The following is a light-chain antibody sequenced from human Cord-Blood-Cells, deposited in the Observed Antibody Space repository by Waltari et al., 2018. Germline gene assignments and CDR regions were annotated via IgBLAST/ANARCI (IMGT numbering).Light chain of an antibody. CDR1: TSVSRA. V-gene: IGKV3-20*01. CDR2: GAS. Sequence: DIVLTQSRGTLSLSPGERATVSCRTSTSVSRALAWYQQKPGQAPRLLIYGASTRATGIPDRFSGSGSVTDFSLTISRLEPDDFAVYYCQHYLRLPVTFGQGTTVEI. J-gene: IGKJ1*01. CDR3: QHYLRLPVT.